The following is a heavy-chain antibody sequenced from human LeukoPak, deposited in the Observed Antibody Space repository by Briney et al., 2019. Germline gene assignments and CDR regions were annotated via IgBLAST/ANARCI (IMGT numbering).Heavy chain of an antibody. V-gene: IGHV1-58*02. J-gene: IGHJ4*02. D-gene: IGHD1-26*01. CDR2: IVVGSGNT. Sequence: SVKVSCKASGFTFTSSAMQWVRQARGQRLEWIGWIVVGSGNTNYAQKFQERVTITRDMSTSTAYMELSSLRSEDTAVYYCAALEYSGSYYDYWSQGTLVTVSS. CDR1: GFTFTSSA. CDR3: AALEYSGSYYDY.